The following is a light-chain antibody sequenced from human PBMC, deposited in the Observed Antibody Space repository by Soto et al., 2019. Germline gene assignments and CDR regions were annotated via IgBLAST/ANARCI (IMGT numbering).Light chain of an antibody. Sequence: QSVLTQPPSASGTPGQRVSISCSGSSSNIGSNSVQWHQQLPGTAPNLLIYADNQRPSGVPDRFSGSKSGTSASLAITGLQSGDEGDYYCAAWDDSLNGFVFGTGTKLTVL. CDR1: SSNIGSNS. V-gene: IGLV1-44*01. J-gene: IGLJ1*01. CDR3: AAWDDSLNGFV. CDR2: ADN.